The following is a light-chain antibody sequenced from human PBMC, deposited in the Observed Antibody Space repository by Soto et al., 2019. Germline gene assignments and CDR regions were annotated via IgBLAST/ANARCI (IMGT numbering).Light chain of an antibody. CDR1: QSVSSSY. CDR3: QQYGSSPRRT. J-gene: IGKJ1*01. Sequence: EIVLTQSPGTLSLSPGERATLSCRASQSVSSSYLAWYQQKPGQAPRLLIYGASSRATGIPDRFSGSGSGTDFTLTISRLEPEDFAVYYWQQYGSSPRRTFGEGTMV. CDR2: GAS. V-gene: IGKV3-20*01.